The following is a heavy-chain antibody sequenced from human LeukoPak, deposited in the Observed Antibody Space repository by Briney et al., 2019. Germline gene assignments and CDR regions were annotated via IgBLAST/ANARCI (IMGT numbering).Heavy chain of an antibody. V-gene: IGHV4-39*01. Sequence: SETLSLTCIVSGXSISSGSHYWGWIRQPPGKGLEWTGSTHYSGITYYNPSLTSRVTISVDTSKNQFSLRLTSVTAADTAVYYCARYPYSDSGVWQAFDYWGQGTLVTVSS. J-gene: IGHJ4*02. CDR2: THYSGIT. CDR3: ARYPYSDSGVWQAFDY. D-gene: IGHD5-12*01. CDR1: GXSISSGSHY.